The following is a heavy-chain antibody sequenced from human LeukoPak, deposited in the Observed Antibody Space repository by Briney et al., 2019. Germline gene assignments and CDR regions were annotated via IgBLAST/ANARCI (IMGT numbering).Heavy chain of an antibody. CDR1: GGSISSYY. Sequence: SETLSLTCTVSGGSISSYYWSWIRHPPGKELEWILYIYYSGSTNYNPSLKSRVTISVDTSKNQFSLKLSSVTAADTAVYYCARALWYGSGKDYYYGMDVWGQGTTVTVSS. CDR2: IYYSGST. V-gene: IGHV4-59*13. D-gene: IGHD3-10*01. J-gene: IGHJ6*02. CDR3: ARALWYGSGKDYYYGMDV.